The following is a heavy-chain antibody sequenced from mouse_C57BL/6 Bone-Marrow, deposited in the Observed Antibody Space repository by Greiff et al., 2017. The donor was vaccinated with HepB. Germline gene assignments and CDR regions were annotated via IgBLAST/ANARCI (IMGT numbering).Heavy chain of an antibody. CDR2: ISDGGSYT. CDR1: GFTFSSYA. D-gene: IGHD1-1*01. V-gene: IGHV5-4*01. J-gene: IGHJ1*03. CDR3: ARDNYYGSSPYWYFDV. Sequence: EVQVVESGGGLVKPGGSLKLSCAASGFTFSSYAMSWVRQTPEKRLEWVATISDGGSYTYYPDNVKGRFTISRDNAKINLYLQMSHLKSEDTAMYYCARDNYYGSSPYWYFDVWGTGTTVTVSS.